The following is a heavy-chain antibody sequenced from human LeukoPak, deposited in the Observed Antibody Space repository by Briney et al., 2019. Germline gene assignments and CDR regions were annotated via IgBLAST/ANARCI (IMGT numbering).Heavy chain of an antibody. Sequence: QPGRSLRLSCAASAFTFISYGMHWVRLAPGKGLEWVAVISYDGSNKYYADSVKGRFTISRDNTKNTLYMQMNRLRAEDTAVYYCAKDRDGDYGFDYWGQGTLVTVSS. CDR2: ISYDGSNK. D-gene: IGHD4-17*01. CDR1: AFTFISYG. CDR3: AKDRDGDYGFDY. V-gene: IGHV3-30*18. J-gene: IGHJ4*02.